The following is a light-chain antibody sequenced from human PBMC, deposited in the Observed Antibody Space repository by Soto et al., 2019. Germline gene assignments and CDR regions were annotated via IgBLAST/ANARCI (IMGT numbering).Light chain of an antibody. Sequence: EIVMTQSPVTLSVSPGERVTLSCRASQSVSDKLAWYQQKPGQAPRLLIYGASTRATGVPARFSGSGSGTEFTLTISSLQSEDFAVYYCQQYSNWRTFGQGTNVEIK. CDR1: QSVSDK. J-gene: IGKJ1*01. CDR3: QQYSNWRT. CDR2: GAS. V-gene: IGKV3-15*01.